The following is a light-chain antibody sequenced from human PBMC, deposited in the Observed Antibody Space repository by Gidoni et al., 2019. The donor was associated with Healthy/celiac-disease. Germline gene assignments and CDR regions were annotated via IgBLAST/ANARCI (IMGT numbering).Light chain of an antibody. Sequence: DIVMTQSPDFLVVSLGERATITCTSSQSVLYKSNNKNYLAWYQQKPGQAPNLLIYWASTRESGVPDRFSGSGSGTDFTLTISSLQAEDVAVYYCQQYYTTPWTFGQGTKVEIK. CDR2: WAS. J-gene: IGKJ1*01. V-gene: IGKV4-1*01. CDR3: QQYYTTPWT. CDR1: QSVLYKSNNKNY.